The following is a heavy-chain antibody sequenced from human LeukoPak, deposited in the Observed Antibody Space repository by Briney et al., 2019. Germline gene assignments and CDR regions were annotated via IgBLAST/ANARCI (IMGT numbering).Heavy chain of an antibody. CDR3: ARRVWPYDAFDI. CDR2: MNPNSGNT. CDR1: GYTFTSYD. Sequence: ASVTVSCKASGYTFTSYDINWVRQATGQGLEWMGWMNPNSGNTGYAQKFQGRVTITRNTSISTAYMELSSLRSEDTAVYYCARRVWPYDAFDIWGQGTMVTVSS. J-gene: IGHJ3*02. V-gene: IGHV1-8*03.